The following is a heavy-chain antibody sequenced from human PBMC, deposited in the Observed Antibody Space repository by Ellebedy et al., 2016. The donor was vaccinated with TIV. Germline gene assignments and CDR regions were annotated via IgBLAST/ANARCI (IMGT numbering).Heavy chain of an antibody. Sequence: GESLKISCAASGFTFTSYSMNWVRQAPGKGLEWVLYISSGSTVIYYADSVKGRFTISRDNANNSLYLQMNNLRAEDTAVYYCARDGGRFFDYWGQGTLVTVSS. D-gene: IGHD3-3*01. CDR3: ARDGGRFFDY. J-gene: IGHJ4*02. CDR1: GFTFTSYS. V-gene: IGHV3-48*04. CDR2: ISSGSTVI.